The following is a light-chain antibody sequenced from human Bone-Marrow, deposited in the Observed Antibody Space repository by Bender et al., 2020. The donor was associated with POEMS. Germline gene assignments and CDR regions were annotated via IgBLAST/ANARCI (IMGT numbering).Light chain of an antibody. J-gene: IGLJ2*01. CDR2: KDT. CDR3: YSATDNNIGI. CDR1: LLTTKF. Sequence: SYELTQPSSVSVSPGQTARITCSGDLLTTKFVRWFQQKPGQAPLLIIYKDTERPSGIPERFSGSTSGTTVTLTISGAQAEDEADYYCYSATDNNIGIFGGGTKVTVL. V-gene: IGLV3-27*01.